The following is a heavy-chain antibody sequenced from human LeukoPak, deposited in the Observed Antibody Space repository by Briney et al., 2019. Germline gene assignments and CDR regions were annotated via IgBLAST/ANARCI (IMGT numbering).Heavy chain of an antibody. J-gene: IGHJ4*02. D-gene: IGHD3-10*01. V-gene: IGHV4-34*01. CDR3: ARTRRDYYGSGSYYHLDY. CDR1: GGSFSGYY. Sequence: SETLSLTCAVYGGSFSGYYWSWIRQPPGKGLEWIGEINHSGSTNYNPSLKSRVTISVDTSKNQFSLKLSSVTAADTVVYYCARTRRDYYGSGSYYHLDYWGQGTLVTVSS. CDR2: INHSGST.